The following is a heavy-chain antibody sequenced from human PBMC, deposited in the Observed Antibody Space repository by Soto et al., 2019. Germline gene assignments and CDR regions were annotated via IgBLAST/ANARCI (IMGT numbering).Heavy chain of an antibody. CDR1: GGSVRAGPYF. J-gene: IGHJ4*02. D-gene: IGHD2-21*01. CDR2: IDYSGST. CDR3: ARDNGGNSELDK. V-gene: IGHV4-31*03. Sequence: SETLSLTCTVSGGSVRAGPYFWAWIRQRPGKGLEWIGYIDYSGSTIYSPSLESRVTMSVDTSENQFSLKMTSVTAADTAVYFCARDNGGNSELDKWGPGTLVTV.